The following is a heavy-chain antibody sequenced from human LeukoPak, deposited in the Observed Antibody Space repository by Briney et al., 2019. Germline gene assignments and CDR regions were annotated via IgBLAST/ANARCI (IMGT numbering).Heavy chain of an antibody. Sequence: GGSLRLSCAASGLTFSSYAMSWVRPAPGKGLEWVSLIYSSGSTYYADSVKGRFTISRDNSKNTLYLQVNSLRAEDRAVYYCARRGGGGRSFDYWGQGTLVTVSS. CDR3: ARRGGGGRSFDY. CDR1: GLTFSSYA. D-gene: IGHD2-15*01. J-gene: IGHJ4*02. CDR2: IYSSGST. V-gene: IGHV3-23*05.